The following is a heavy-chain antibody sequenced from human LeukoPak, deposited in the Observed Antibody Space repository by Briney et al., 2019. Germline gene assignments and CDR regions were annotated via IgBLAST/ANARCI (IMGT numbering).Heavy chain of an antibody. D-gene: IGHD6-19*01. CDR1: GFTFSSYS. J-gene: IGHJ4*02. V-gene: IGHV3-21*01. CDR2: ISSSSSYI. CDR3: ARDFIAVAGTGD. Sequence: GSLRLSCAASGFTFSSYSMNWVRQAPGKGLKWVSSISSSSSYIYYADSVKGRFTISRDNAKNSLYLQMNSLRAEDTAVYYCARDFIAVAGTGDWGQGTLVTVSS.